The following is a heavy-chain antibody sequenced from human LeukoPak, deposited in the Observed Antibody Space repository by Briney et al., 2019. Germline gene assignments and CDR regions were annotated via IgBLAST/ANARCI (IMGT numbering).Heavy chain of an antibody. V-gene: IGHV3-74*01. CDR3: ARVGKGRITIFGVVGYYFDY. D-gene: IGHD3-3*01. J-gene: IGHJ4*02. CDR2: INSDGSST. CDR1: GFTFSSYW. Sequence: PGGSLRLSCAASGFTFSSYWMHWVRQAPGKGLVWVSRINSDGSSTRYADSVKGRFTISRDNAKNTLYLQMNSLRAEDTAVYSCARVGKGRITIFGVVGYYFDYWGQGTLVTVSS.